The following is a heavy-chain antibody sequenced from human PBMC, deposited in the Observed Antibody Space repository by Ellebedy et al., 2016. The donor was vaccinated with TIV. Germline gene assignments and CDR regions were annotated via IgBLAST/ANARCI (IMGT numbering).Heavy chain of an antibody. J-gene: IGHJ6*02. Sequence: ETLSLTCTVSGGSITSTNWWLWVRQAPGKGLEWVSGIIASGGSTYYVDSVKGRFTISRDNSKNTLFLQMNSLRAEDTAVFYCAKSPKDHFYHGLDVWGQGTTVTVSS. D-gene: IGHD1-14*01. V-gene: IGHV3-23*01. CDR1: GGSITSTN. CDR3: AKSPKDHFYHGLDV. CDR2: IIASGGST.